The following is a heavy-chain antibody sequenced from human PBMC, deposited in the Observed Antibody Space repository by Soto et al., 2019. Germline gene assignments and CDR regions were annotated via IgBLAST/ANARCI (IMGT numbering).Heavy chain of an antibody. D-gene: IGHD2-15*01. V-gene: IGHV4-39*01. J-gene: IGHJ6*02. Sequence: SETLSLTCTVSGGSISSNSYSWGWIRQPPGKGLEWIGTLYSNRHTYYNPSLKSRVTISADTSQNQFSLDLTPVTATDKAVYFCARHPGYCSGGSCNGQYTLDVWGQGTTVTVSS. CDR1: GGSISSNSYS. CDR3: ARHPGYCSGGSCNGQYTLDV. CDR2: LYSNRHT.